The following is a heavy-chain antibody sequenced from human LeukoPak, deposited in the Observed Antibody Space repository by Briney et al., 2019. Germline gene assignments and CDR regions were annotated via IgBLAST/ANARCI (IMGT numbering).Heavy chain of an antibody. CDR3: ARVPDYGDLWGYYYYYYMDV. J-gene: IGHJ6*03. V-gene: IGHV3-48*03. D-gene: IGHD4-17*01. CDR1: GFTFSSYE. CDR2: ISSSGSTI. Sequence: GGSLRLSCAASGFTFSSYEMNWVRQAPGKGLGWVSYISSSGSTIYYADSVKGRFTISRDNAKNSLYLQMNSLRAEDTAVYYCARVPDYGDLWGYYYYYYMDVWGKGTTVTVSS.